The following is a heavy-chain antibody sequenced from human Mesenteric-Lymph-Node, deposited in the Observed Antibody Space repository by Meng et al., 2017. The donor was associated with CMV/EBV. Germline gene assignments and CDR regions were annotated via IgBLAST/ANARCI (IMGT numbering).Heavy chain of an antibody. CDR3: ARDRGAIYNFDY. CDR2: IKQDGSEK. V-gene: IGHV3-7*01. Sequence: GGSLRLSCAASGFIFSSYWMSWVRQAPGKGLEWVANIKQDGSEKYYVDSVKGRFTISRDNAKNSLYLQMNSLRVEDTAVYYCARDRGAIYNFDYWGQGTLVTVSS. CDR1: GFIFSSYW. J-gene: IGHJ4*02. D-gene: IGHD3-10*01.